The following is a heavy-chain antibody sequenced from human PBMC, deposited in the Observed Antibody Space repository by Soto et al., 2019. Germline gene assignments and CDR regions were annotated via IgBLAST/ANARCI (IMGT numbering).Heavy chain of an antibody. J-gene: IGHJ4*01. CDR1: GYSFAGYY. D-gene: IGHD2-2*02. V-gene: IGHV1-2*02. Sequence: ASVKVSCKASGYSFAGYYIHWVRQAHGEGLEWMGWINPNSGGTNYAQNFQGRVTMTRDTSISTAYMELRSLRSDDTAVFYCARGQDCGTTHCYTGGDYFDYWGHGTLVTVSS. CDR2: INPNSGGT. CDR3: ARGQDCGTTHCYTGGDYFDY.